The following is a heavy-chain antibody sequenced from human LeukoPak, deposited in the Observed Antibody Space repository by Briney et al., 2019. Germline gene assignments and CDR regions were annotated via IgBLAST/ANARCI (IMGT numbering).Heavy chain of an antibody. J-gene: IGHJ6*03. CDR3: ARDPYSGNYGHDYYYYMDV. CDR2: ISSSGSTI. D-gene: IGHD1-26*01. Sequence: GGSLRLSYAASVLTFSSYEMNWVRQAPGKGLEWVSYISSSGSTIYYADSVKARFTISRDNAKNSLYLQTDSLGTEDTAVYYCARDPYSGNYGHDYYYYMDVWGKGTTVTISS. CDR1: VLTFSSYE. V-gene: IGHV3-48*03.